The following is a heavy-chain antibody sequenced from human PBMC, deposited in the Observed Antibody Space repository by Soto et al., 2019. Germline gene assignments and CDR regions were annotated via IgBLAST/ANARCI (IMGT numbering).Heavy chain of an antibody. J-gene: IGHJ6*03. CDR3: ARQSLSILAAMFDYYYYLMDV. CDR1: GGSISSYY. CDR2: IYYGGST. Sequence: SETLSLTCTVSGGSISSYYWSWIRQPPGKGLEWIGYIYYGGSTNYNPSLKSRVTISVDTSKNQFSLKLSSVTAADTAVYYCARQSLSILAAMFDYYYYLMDVWGKGSSDTGSS. D-gene: IGHD2-2*01. V-gene: IGHV4-59*08.